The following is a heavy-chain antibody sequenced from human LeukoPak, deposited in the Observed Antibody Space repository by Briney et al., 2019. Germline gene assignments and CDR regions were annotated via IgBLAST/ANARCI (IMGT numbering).Heavy chain of an antibody. CDR1: GFSFGVYP. D-gene: IGHD6-19*01. CDR3: ARDPPLLAVAGMDY. Sequence: PGGSLRLSCAASGFSFGVYPMNWVRQAPGKGLEWISYIGSRSDTICYADSVKGRFAISRDNAKNSLYLQMNNLRDEDTAVYYCARDPPLLAVAGMDYWGQGTLVTVSS. CDR2: IGSRSDTI. V-gene: IGHV3-48*02. J-gene: IGHJ4*02.